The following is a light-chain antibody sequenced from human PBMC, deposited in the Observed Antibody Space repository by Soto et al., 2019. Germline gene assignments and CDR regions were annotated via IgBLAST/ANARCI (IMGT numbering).Light chain of an antibody. J-gene: IGLJ1*01. V-gene: IGLV2-11*01. Sequence: QSPLSQPRSVSASPGQSVAIPWTATSTPVGGYNYVSWYQQHPGKAPKLMIYDVSKRPSGVPDRFSGSKSGNTASLTISGLQAEDEADYYCCSYAGSYTLYVFGTGTKVTVL. CDR1: STPVGGYNY. CDR2: DVS. CDR3: CSYAGSYTLYV.